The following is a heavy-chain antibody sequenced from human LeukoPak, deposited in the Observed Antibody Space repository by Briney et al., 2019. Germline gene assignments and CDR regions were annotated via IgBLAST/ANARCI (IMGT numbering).Heavy chain of an antibody. D-gene: IGHD3-10*01. CDR2: INPSGGST. Sequence: ASVKVSCKASGYTFTSYYMHWVRQAPGQGLEWMGIINPSGGSTSYAQRFQGRVTMSRDTSTSTAFMELSSLRSDDTAVYYCARVDRYGSGSHFDYWGQGTLVTVSS. J-gene: IGHJ4*02. CDR3: ARVDRYGSGSHFDY. CDR1: GYTFTSYY. V-gene: IGHV1-46*01.